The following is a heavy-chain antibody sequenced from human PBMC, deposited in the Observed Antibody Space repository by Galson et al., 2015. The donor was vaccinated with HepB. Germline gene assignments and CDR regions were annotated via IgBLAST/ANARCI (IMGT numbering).Heavy chain of an antibody. J-gene: IGHJ4*02. CDR1: GGSFSGYY. V-gene: IGHV4-34*01. CDR2: INHSGST. Sequence: ETLSLTCAVYGGSFSGYYWSWIRQPPGKGLEWIGEINHSGSTNYNPSLKSRVTISVDTSKNQFSLKLSSVTAADTAVYYCARGYSGYVRYFDYWGQGTLVTVSS. D-gene: IGHD5-12*01. CDR3: ARGYSGYVRYFDY.